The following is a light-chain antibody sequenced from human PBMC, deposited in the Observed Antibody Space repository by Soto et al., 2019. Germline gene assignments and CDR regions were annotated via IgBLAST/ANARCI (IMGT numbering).Light chain of an antibody. J-gene: IGKJ2*01. Sequence: DIQMTQSPSTLSASVGDRVTISCRASQSIDTWLAWYQQIPGKAPKLLIYQASNLQSGVPSRFSGSGSGTEFALTISSLQPDDFATYHCQQYAAYSRFTFGQGTKVDIK. CDR3: QQYAAYSRFT. V-gene: IGKV1-5*03. CDR1: QSIDTW. CDR2: QAS.